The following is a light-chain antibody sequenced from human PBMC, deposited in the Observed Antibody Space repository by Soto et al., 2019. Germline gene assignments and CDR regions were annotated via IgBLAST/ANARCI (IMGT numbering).Light chain of an antibody. CDR3: QQYNNWPPL. V-gene: IGKV3-15*01. CDR1: QSVSSSY. Sequence: EIVLTQSPGTLSLSPWERATLSCRASQSVSSSYLAWYYQKPGQAPRLLIYGASTRANGIPARFSGSGSGTEFTLTISSLQSEDSAVYYCQQYNNWPPLFGQGTRLEIK. J-gene: IGKJ5*01. CDR2: GAS.